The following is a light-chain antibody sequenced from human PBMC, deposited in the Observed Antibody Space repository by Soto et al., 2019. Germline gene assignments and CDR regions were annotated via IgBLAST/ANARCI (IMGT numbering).Light chain of an antibody. CDR2: LGS. Sequence: AINITQSPSSLSASVGDRVTITCRASQGIRNDLGWYQQKPGKAPKLLIYLGSNRASGVPDRFSGSGSGTEFALKISRVEAEDVGLYYCMEALQTPPTFGGGTKVDI. J-gene: IGKJ4*01. V-gene: IGKV1-6*01. CDR1: QGIRND. CDR3: MEALQTPPT.